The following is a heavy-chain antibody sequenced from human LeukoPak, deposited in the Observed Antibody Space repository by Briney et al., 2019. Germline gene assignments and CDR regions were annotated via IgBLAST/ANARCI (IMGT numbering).Heavy chain of an antibody. Sequence: ASVRVSCKASRYAFTSYDINWVRQATGQGLEWMGWMNPNSGNTGYAQKFQGRVTMTRNTSITTAYMELTSLRSEDTAVYYCARSXVGHNAWFDPWGQGTLVTVSS. CDR1: RYAFTSYD. V-gene: IGHV1-8*01. D-gene: IGHD1-26*01. J-gene: IGHJ5*02. CDR2: MNPNSGNT. CDR3: ARSXVGHNAWFDP.